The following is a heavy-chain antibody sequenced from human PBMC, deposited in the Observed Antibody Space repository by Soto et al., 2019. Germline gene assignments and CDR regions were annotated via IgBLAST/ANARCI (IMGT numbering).Heavy chain of an antibody. CDR2: IYHSGST. CDR3: ARYIPAWELESRPFDY. J-gene: IGHJ4*02. CDR1: GYSISSGYY. V-gene: IGHV4-38-2*01. D-gene: IGHD1-26*01. Sequence: SETLSLTCAVSGYSISSGYYWGWIRQPPGKGLEWIGSIYHSGSTYYNPSLKSRVTISVDTSKNQFYLKLSSVTAADTAVYYCARYIPAWELESRPFDYWGQGTPVTVSS.